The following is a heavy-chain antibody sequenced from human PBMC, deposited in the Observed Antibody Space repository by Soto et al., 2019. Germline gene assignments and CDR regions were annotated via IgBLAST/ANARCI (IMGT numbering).Heavy chain of an antibody. CDR1: GYTFITYL. CDR2: ISSYNGNT. D-gene: IGHD6-6*01. CDR3: ARDRPTSSIRARDYYYAMDV. J-gene: IGHJ6*02. Sequence: APVKVSCKASGYTFITYLISWVRQAPGQGLEWMGWISSYNGNTNYAQKLQGRVTMTTDTSTTTAYMELRSLRSDDTAVYYCARDRPTSSIRARDYYYAMDVWGQGTTVTSP. V-gene: IGHV1-18*01.